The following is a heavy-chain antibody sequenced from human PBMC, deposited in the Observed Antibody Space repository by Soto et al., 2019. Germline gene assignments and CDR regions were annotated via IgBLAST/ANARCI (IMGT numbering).Heavy chain of an antibody. J-gene: IGHJ5*02. CDR1: GGSISSYY. D-gene: IGHD1-7*01. Sequence: PSETLSLTCTVSGGSISSYYWSWIRQPPGKGLEWIGYIYYSGSTNYNPSLTSRVTISVDTSKNQFSLKLSSVTAADTAVYYCARLGTGTTWSSWFDPWGQGTLVTVSS. CDR3: ARLGTGTTWSSWFDP. CDR2: IYYSGST. V-gene: IGHV4-59*08.